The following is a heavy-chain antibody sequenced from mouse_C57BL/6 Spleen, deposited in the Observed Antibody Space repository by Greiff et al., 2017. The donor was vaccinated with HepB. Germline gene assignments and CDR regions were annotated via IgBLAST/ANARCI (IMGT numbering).Heavy chain of an antibody. CDR1: GYTFTSYW. D-gene: IGHD1-1*01. J-gene: IGHJ2*01. CDR2: IHPNSGST. CDR3: ARRDYYGSHYFDY. V-gene: IGHV1-64*01. Sequence: QVQLQQPGAELVKPGASVKLSCKASGYTFTSYWMHWVKQRPGQGLEWIGMIHPNSGSTNYNEKFKSKATLTVDKSSSTAYMQLSSLTSEDSAVYYCARRDYYGSHYFDYWGQGTTLTVSS.